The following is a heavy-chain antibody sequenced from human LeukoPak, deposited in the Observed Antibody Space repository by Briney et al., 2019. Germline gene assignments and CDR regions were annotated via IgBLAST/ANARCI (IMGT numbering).Heavy chain of an antibody. Sequence: PGGSLRLSYAASGNYWMHWVRQAPGKGLEWVSAISGSGGSTYYADSVKGRFTISRDNSKNTLYLQMNSLRAEDTAVYYCFTTSIVVVTASDYWGQGTLVTVSS. J-gene: IGHJ4*02. D-gene: IGHD2-21*02. CDR2: ISGSGGST. CDR1: GNYW. V-gene: IGHV3-23*01. CDR3: FTTSIVVVTASDY.